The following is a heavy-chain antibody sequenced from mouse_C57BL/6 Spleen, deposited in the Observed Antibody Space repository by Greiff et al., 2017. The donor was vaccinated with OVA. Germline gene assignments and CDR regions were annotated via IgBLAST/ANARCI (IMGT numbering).Heavy chain of an antibody. CDR2: IHPNSGST. Sequence: QVQLQQPGAELVKPGASVKLSCKASGYTFTSYWMHWVKQRPGQGLEWIGMIHPNSGSTNYNEKFKSKATLTVDKSSSTAYLQLSSLTSADSAVYYCARAGDGYRYAMDYWGQGTSVTVSS. CDR3: ARAGDGYRYAMDY. D-gene: IGHD2-3*01. CDR1: GYTFTSYW. V-gene: IGHV1-64*01. J-gene: IGHJ4*01.